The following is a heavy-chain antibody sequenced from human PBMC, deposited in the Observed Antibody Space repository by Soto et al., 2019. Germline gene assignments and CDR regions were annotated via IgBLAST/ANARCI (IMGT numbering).Heavy chain of an antibody. D-gene: IGHD6-19*01. J-gene: IGHJ6*02. CDR2: ISAYNGNT. V-gene: IGHV1-18*01. Sequence: QVQLVQSGAEVKKPGASVKVSCKASGYTFTSYGISWVRQAPGQGLAWMGWISAYNGNTNYAQKLQGRVTMTTDTSTSTAYMELRSLRSDDTAVYYCARDPGIAVAGFYYYYGMDVWGQGTTVTVSS. CDR3: ARDPGIAVAGFYYYYGMDV. CDR1: GYTFTSYG.